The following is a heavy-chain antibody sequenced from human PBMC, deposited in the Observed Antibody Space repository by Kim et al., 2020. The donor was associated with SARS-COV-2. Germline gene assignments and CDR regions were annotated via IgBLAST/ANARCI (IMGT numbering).Heavy chain of an antibody. CDR3: ARALYSGTYVVFDY. D-gene: IGHD1-26*01. CDR2: IYYSGST. J-gene: IGHJ4*02. V-gene: IGHV4-59*12. Sequence: SETLSLTCTVSGGSISSYYWSWIRQPPGKGLEWIGYIYYSGSTNYNPSLKSRVTISVDTSKNQFSLKLSSVTAADTAVYYCARALYSGTYVVFDYGGQG. CDR1: GGSISSYY.